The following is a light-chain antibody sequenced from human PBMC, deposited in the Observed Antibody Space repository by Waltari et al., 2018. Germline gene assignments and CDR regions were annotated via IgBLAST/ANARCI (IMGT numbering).Light chain of an antibody. CDR2: AAS. J-gene: IGKJ3*01. CDR1: QDISSW. CDR3: QQANTFPFT. Sequence: DIHMTQSPSSVSASVGDRVTITCRASQDISSWLAWYQQKPGKAPQLLIYAASSLQGAVPSRFRGSGSGTAFSLPISSLQPEDFATDYCQQANTFPFTFGPGTKVDIK. V-gene: IGKV1D-12*01.